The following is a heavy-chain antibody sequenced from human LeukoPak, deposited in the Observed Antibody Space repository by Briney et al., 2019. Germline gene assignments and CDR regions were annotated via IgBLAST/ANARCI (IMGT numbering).Heavy chain of an antibody. CDR3: ARASYCSGGSCYSAN. Sequence: PGGSLRLSCAASGFTFSSYWMSWVRQAPGKGLEWVANIKPDGSEKYYVDSVKGRFTISRDNAKNSLYLQMGSLRTEDMAVYYCARASYCSGGSCYSANWGQGTLVTVSS. J-gene: IGHJ4*02. V-gene: IGHV3-7*01. D-gene: IGHD2-15*01. CDR1: GFTFSSYW. CDR2: IKPDGSEK.